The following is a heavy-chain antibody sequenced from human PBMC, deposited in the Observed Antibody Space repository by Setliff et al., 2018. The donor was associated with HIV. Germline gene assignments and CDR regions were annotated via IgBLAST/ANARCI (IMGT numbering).Heavy chain of an antibody. CDR3: ARGPEEGDCSGGSCYGNFDP. CDR1: GGTFNTYV. Sequence: ASVKVSCKASGGTFNTYVISWLRQAPGQGLEWMGGIIPILGVANYAQKFQGRLTITADKSTSTAYMELSSLKSDDTAVYYCARGPEEGDCSGGSCYGNFDPWGQGTLVTVSS. J-gene: IGHJ5*02. CDR2: IIPILGVA. V-gene: IGHV1-69*10. D-gene: IGHD2-15*01.